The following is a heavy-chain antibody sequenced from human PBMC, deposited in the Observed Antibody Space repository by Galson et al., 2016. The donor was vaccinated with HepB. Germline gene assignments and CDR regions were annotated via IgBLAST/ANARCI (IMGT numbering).Heavy chain of an antibody. CDR2: IVPMLGIA. V-gene: IGHV1-69*04. Sequence: SVKVSCKASGDTFSSYAISWVRQAPGQGLEWMGRIVPMLGIANYAHNFQDRVTMTADKSTSTAYMELSSLKSEDTAVYYCASLRFLSPLEYFGHWGQGVLVTVSS. CDR3: ASLRFLSPLEYFGH. CDR1: GDTFSSYA. D-gene: IGHD3-3*01. J-gene: IGHJ4*02.